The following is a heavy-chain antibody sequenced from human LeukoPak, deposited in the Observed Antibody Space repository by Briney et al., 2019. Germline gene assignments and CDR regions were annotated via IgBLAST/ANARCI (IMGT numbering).Heavy chain of an antibody. Sequence: ASVKVSCKASGYTFTNYALHWVRLAPGQRLEWMGWINNDNGITESSQQFQGRVTITWDTSATTAYMELSSLRSEDTAVYYCARGGPNRSGWTLDYWGQGTLVTVSS. V-gene: IGHV1-3*04. J-gene: IGHJ4*02. CDR3: ARGGPNRSGWTLDY. CDR1: GYTFTNYA. CDR2: INNDNGIT. D-gene: IGHD6-19*01.